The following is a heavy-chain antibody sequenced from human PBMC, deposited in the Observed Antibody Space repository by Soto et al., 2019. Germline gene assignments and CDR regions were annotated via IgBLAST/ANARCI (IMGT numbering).Heavy chain of an antibody. CDR2: INPNSGGT. CDR3: ARLSLRGSAVGYFDY. V-gene: IGHV1-2*02. D-gene: IGHD3-10*01. J-gene: IGHJ4*02. Sequence: ASGKVCGKASGYTVTGYYMHWVRQAPGQGLEWMGWINPNSGGTNYAQKFKGRVTMTRDTSISTAYMELSRLRSDDTAVYYCARLSLRGSAVGYFDYWGQGTLVPVSP. CDR1: GYTVTGYY.